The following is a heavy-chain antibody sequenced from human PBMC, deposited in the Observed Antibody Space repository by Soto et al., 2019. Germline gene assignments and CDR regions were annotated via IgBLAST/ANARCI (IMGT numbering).Heavy chain of an antibody. CDR1: GFSLTTGKMG. Sequence: PTLVNPTETLTLTCTVSGFSLTTGKMGVSWIRQPPGKALEWLAHIFSDNERSYSTSLQGRLTISKDTSGSQVVLSMTNVDPVDTATYYCARMNVDSYQFYDAMDVWGQGTTVTVSS. D-gene: IGHD4-17*01. V-gene: IGHV2-26*01. CDR2: IFSDNER. J-gene: IGHJ6*02. CDR3: ARMNVDSYQFYDAMDV.